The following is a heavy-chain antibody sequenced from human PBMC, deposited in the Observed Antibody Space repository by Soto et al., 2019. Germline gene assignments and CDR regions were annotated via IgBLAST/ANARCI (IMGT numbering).Heavy chain of an antibody. CDR1: GFSLSTSGVG. D-gene: IGHD5-12*01. J-gene: IGHJ6*02. CDR3: AHRRSGYGYYYYYYGMDV. Sequence: QITLKESGPTLVKPTQPLTLTCTFSGFSLSTSGVGVGWIRQPPGKALEWLALIYWDDDKRYSPSLKSRLTITKDTSKNQVVLTMTNMDPVDTATYYCAHRRSGYGYYYYYYGMDVWGQGTTVTVSS. V-gene: IGHV2-5*02. CDR2: IYWDDDK.